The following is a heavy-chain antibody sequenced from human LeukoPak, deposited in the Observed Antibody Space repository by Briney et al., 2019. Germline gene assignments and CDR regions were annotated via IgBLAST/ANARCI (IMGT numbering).Heavy chain of an antibody. CDR2: INPNSGGT. CDR3: ARADSTSRNHFDY. CDR1: GYTFTSYY. V-gene: IGHV1-2*06. J-gene: IGHJ4*02. D-gene: IGHD2-2*01. Sequence: PWASVKVSCKASGYTFTSYYMHWVRQAPGQGLEWMGRINPNSGGTNYAQKFQGRVTMTRDTSISTAYMELSRLRSDDTAVYYCARADSTSRNHFDYWGQGTLVTVSS.